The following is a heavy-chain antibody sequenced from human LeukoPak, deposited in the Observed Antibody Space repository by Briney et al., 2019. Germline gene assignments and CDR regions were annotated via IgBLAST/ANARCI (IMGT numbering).Heavy chain of an antibody. CDR3: ARDEYSPPWAFDF. Sequence: GGPLRLSCAASGFIFSNYWMTWVRQAPGKGLEWVANIKQDGSEKYYVDSVKGRFTISRDNAKNSLFLQMNSLRAEDTAVYYCARDEYSPPWAFDFWGQGTMVTVSS. CDR2: IKQDGSEK. CDR1: GFIFSNYW. J-gene: IGHJ3*01. D-gene: IGHD5-12*01. V-gene: IGHV3-7*01.